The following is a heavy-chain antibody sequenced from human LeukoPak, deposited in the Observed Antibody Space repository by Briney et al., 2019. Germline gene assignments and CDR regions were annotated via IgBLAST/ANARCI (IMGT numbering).Heavy chain of an antibody. CDR1: GYTFTGYY. D-gene: IGHD1-26*01. CDR2: ISLDGSYK. V-gene: IGHV3-30-3*01. CDR3: ARDYGSLAFHH. J-gene: IGHJ1*01. Sequence: SCKASGYTFTGYYMHWVRQAPGKGLEWVALISLDGSYKFYADSVKGRFTISRDNSKSTLYLQMSSLRHEDTAVYYCARDYGSLAFHHWGQGTLVTVSS.